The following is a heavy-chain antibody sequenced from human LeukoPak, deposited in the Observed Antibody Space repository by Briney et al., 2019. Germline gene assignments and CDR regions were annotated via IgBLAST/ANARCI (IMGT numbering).Heavy chain of an antibody. CDR1: GGSISSYY. Sequence: SETLSLTCTVSGGSISSYYWSWIRQPAGKGLEWIGRIYTSGSTNYNPSLKSRVTISVDTSKNQFSLKLSSVTAADTAGDSCARDEERKTTYTMDVWGKGTAGPISS. D-gene: IGHD1-14*01. J-gene: IGHJ6*03. V-gene: IGHV4-4*07. CDR3: ARDEERKTTYTMDV. CDR2: IYTSGST.